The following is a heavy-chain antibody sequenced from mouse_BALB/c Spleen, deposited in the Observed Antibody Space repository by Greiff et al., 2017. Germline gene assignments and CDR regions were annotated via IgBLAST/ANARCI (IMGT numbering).Heavy chain of an antibody. CDR3: ARWRAMDY. CDR2: ISSGSSTI. Sequence: EVKLVESGGGLVQPGGSRKLSCAASGFTFSSFGMHWVRQAPEKGLEWVAYISSGSSTIYYADTVKGRFTISRDNPKNTLFLQMTSLRSEDTAMYYCARWRAMDYWGQGTSVTVSS. V-gene: IGHV5-17*02. J-gene: IGHJ4*01. CDR1: GFTFSSFG.